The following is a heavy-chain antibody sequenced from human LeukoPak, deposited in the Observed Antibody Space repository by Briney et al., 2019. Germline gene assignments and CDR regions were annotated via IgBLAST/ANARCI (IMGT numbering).Heavy chain of an antibody. Sequence: PSETLPLTCTVSGYTVETGYYWAWLRQPPGKGLEWIGSIYRSATTYYNPSLKSRVLISMDMSKNEVSLSLTSVTAADTAVYYCAREWATYHNWYDPWGQGTLVIVSS. CDR2: IYRSATT. CDR1: GYTVETGYY. D-gene: IGHD1-26*01. CDR3: AREWATYHNWYDP. J-gene: IGHJ5*02. V-gene: IGHV4-38-2*02.